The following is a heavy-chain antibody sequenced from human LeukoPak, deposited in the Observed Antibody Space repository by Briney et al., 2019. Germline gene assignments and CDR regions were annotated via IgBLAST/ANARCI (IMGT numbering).Heavy chain of an antibody. CDR2: IYYSGST. J-gene: IGHJ4*02. V-gene: IGHV4-59*01. Sequence: SETLSLTCIVSGDSISSYYWSWIRQPPGKGLEWIGYIYYSGSTNYNPSLKSRVTISADTSQNQFSLKLSSVTAADTAVYYCASRKLGNDYWGQGTLVTVSS. CDR3: ASRKLGNDY. CDR1: GDSISSYY. D-gene: IGHD7-27*01.